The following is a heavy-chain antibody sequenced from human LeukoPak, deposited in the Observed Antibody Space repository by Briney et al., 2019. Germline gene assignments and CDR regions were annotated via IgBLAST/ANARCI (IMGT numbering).Heavy chain of an antibody. CDR3: ARSTVDTAMAPFDY. Sequence: TGGSLRLSCAASGFTFSSYSMNWVRQAPGKGLEWVSSISSSSSYIYYADSVKGRFTISRDNAKNSLYLQMNSLRAEDTAVYYCARSTVDTAMAPFDYWGQGTLVTVSS. CDR1: GFTFSSYS. J-gene: IGHJ4*02. CDR2: ISSSSSYI. V-gene: IGHV3-21*01. D-gene: IGHD5-18*01.